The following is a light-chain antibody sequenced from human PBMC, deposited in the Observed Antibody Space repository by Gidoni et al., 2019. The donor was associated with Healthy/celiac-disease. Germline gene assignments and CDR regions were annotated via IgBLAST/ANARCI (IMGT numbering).Light chain of an antibody. CDR3: QQYNIYPYT. V-gene: IGKV1-5*03. CDR2: KES. J-gene: IGKJ2*01. Sequence: DIQMTQSPSTLSASVGDRVTITCRASQSISSWLAWYQQKPGKAPNLLIYKESSLESGVPSRFSGSGSGAEFTLTISSLQPDDFATYYCQQYNIYPYTFAQGTKLEIK. CDR1: QSISSW.